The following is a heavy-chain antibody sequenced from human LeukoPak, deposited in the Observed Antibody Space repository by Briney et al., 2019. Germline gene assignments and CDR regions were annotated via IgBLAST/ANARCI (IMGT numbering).Heavy chain of an antibody. J-gene: IGHJ4*02. CDR2: INSDGSST. V-gene: IGHV3-74*01. D-gene: IGHD6-19*01. CDR1: GFTFSSYW. CDR3: ARETSPLYSSGWYVY. Sequence: GGSLRLSCAASGFTFSSYWMHWVRQAPGKGLVWVSRINSDGSSTSYADSVKGRFTISRDNAKNTLYLQMNSLRAEDTAVYYCARETSPLYSSGWYVYWGQGTLVTVSS.